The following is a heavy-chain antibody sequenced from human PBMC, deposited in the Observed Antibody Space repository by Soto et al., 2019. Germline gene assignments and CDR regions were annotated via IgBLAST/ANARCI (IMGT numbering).Heavy chain of an antibody. CDR1: RGSISSGTNY. CDR3: ARGAAYYGSGSYQASYYYYGMDV. J-gene: IGHJ6*02. Sequence: SETLSLTCTVSRGSISSGTNYWAWIRQPPGKGLEWIANIYYSGSTFYNPSLKSRVTISLDTSKNQFSLKLRSVTAADTAVYYCARGAAYYGSGSYQASYYYYGMDVWGQGTTVTVSS. CDR2: IYYSGST. D-gene: IGHD3-10*01. V-gene: IGHV4-39*02.